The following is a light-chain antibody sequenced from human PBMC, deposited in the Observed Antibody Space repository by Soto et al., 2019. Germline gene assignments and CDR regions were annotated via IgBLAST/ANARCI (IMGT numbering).Light chain of an antibody. V-gene: IGKV1-39*01. Sequence: MTQSPLSLPVTLGQPASISCSSIQSLVYSDGNTYLNWYQQKPGKAPKLLIYAASSLQSGVPSRFSGSGSGTDFTLTISSLQPEDFATYYCQQSYSTPRTFGQGTKVDIK. CDR3: QQSYSTPRT. CDR1: QSLVYSDGNTY. J-gene: IGKJ1*01. CDR2: AAS.